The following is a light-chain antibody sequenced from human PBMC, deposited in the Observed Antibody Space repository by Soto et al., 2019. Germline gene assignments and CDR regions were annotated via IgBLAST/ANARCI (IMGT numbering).Light chain of an antibody. CDR2: DAS. J-gene: IGKJ1*01. CDR3: QQYNSYSGT. V-gene: IGKV1-5*01. Sequence: DIQMTQSPSSLSASVGDRVTITCQASQDINSYLNWFQQKPGKAPKLLIYDASSLESGVPSRFSGSGSGTEFTLTISSLQPDDFATYYCQQYNSYSGTFGQGTKVEIK. CDR1: QDINSY.